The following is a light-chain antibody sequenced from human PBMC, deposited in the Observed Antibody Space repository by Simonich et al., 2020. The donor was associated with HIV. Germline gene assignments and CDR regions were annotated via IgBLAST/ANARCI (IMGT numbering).Light chain of an antibody. J-gene: IGLJ3*02. Sequence: QSALTQPASVSGSPGQSITISCTGTSSDVGDYKYVSWYQQHPGKAPKLMIYEVSKRPSGVPDRFSGSKSGNTASLAVSGLQAEDEADYYCSSYAGSNVWVFGGGTKLSVL. CDR2: EVS. CDR3: SSYAGSNVWV. V-gene: IGLV2-8*01. CDR1: SSDVGDYKY.